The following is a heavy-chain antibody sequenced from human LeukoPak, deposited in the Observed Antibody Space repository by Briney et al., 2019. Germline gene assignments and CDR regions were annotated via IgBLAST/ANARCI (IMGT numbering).Heavy chain of an antibody. V-gene: IGHV3-7*04. J-gene: IGHJ3*01. D-gene: IGHD2-2*01. CDR1: GFTFNTFW. Sequence: GGSLRLSCAASGFTFNTFWLTWVRQAPGKGLERVANINEDGSEKDYLDSLKGRITVSRDNAKNTVHLQMDSRRVEDTALYYCARDPFSRGFGAFDVWGQGTMVTVSS. CDR3: ARDPFSRGFGAFDV. CDR2: INEDGSEK.